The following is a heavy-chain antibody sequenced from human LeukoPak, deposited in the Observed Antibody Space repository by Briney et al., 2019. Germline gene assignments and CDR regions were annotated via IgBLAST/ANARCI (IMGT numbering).Heavy chain of an antibody. CDR1: GFTFSSYA. Sequence: PGRSLRLSCAASGFTFSSYAMHWVRQAPGKGLEWVAVISYDGSNKYYADSAKGRFTISRDNSKNTLYLQMNSLRAEDTAVYYCAKAGWYQESYYFDYWGQGTLVTVSS. CDR3: AKAGWYQESYYFDY. J-gene: IGHJ4*02. CDR2: ISYDGSNK. D-gene: IGHD6-19*01. V-gene: IGHV3-30-3*01.